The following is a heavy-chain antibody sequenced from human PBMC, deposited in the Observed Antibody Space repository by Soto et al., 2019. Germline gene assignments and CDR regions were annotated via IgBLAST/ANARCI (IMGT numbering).Heavy chain of an antibody. CDR1: GGSISSYY. Sequence: SETLSLTCTVSGGSISSYYWSWIRQPPGKGLEWIGYIYYSGSTNYNPSLKSRVTISVDTSRNQFSLKLSSVTAADTAVYYCASSDYYDSSGYYFDYWGQGTLVTVSS. CDR2: IYYSGST. CDR3: ASSDYYDSSGYYFDY. D-gene: IGHD3-22*01. V-gene: IGHV4-59*01. J-gene: IGHJ4*02.